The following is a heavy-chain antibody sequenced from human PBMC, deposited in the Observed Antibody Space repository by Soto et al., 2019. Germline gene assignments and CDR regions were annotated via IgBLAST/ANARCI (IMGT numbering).Heavy chain of an antibody. D-gene: IGHD2-2*01. Sequence: ASVKVSCKASGYTFTSYGISWVRQAPGQGLEWMGWISAYNGNTNYAQKLQGRVTMTTDTSTSTAYMELRSLRSDDTAVYYCARAEEYCSSTSCQFDYWGQGTLVTVS. V-gene: IGHV1-18*01. CDR1: GYTFTSYG. CDR3: ARAEEYCSSTSCQFDY. J-gene: IGHJ4*02. CDR2: ISAYNGNT.